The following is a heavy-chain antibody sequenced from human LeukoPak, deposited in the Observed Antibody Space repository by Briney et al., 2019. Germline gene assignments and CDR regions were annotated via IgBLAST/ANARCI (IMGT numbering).Heavy chain of an antibody. D-gene: IGHD5-24*01. J-gene: IGHJ6*02. Sequence: GRSLRLSCAASGFTFSSYAMHWVRQAPGKGLEWVAVTSYDGNNKYYADSVKGRFTISRDNSKNTLYLQMNSLRAEDTAVYYCARDVEMATISFYYYYYAMDVWGQGTTVTVSS. V-gene: IGHV3-30-3*01. CDR1: GFTFSSYA. CDR3: ARDVEMATISFYYYYYAMDV. CDR2: TSYDGNNK.